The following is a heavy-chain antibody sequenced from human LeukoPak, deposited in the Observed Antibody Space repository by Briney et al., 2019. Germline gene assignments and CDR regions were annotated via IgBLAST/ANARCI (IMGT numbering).Heavy chain of an antibody. CDR3: ARRYCSSTSCYWGGDY. CDR2: INPNSGGT. J-gene: IGHJ4*02. CDR1: GYTFTGYY. Sequence: ASVKVSCKASGYTFTGYYMHWVRQAPGQGLEWMGWINPNSGGTSYAQKFQGRVTMTRDTSISTAYMELSRLRSDDTAVYYCARRYCSSTSCYWGGDYWGQGTLVTVSS. V-gene: IGHV1-2*02. D-gene: IGHD2-2*01.